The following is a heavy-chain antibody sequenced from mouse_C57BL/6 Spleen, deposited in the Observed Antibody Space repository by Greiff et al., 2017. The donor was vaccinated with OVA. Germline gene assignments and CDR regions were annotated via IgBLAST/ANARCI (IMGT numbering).Heavy chain of an antibody. CDR3: AKGSSSWFAY. CDR2: ISSGSSTI. V-gene: IGHV5-17*01. CDR1: GFTFSDYG. D-gene: IGHD1-1*01. J-gene: IGHJ3*01. Sequence: EVLLVESGGGLVKPGGSLKLSCAASGFTFSDYGMHWVRQAPERGLEWVAYISSGSSTIYYADTVKGRFTISRDNAKNTLFLQMTSLRSEDTAMYCCAKGSSSWFAYWGQGTLVTVSA.